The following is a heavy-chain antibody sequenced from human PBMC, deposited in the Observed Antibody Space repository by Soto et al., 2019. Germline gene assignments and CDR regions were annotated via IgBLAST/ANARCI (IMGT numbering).Heavy chain of an antibody. D-gene: IGHD3-3*01. Sequence: EVQLLESGGGLVQPGGSLRLSCEASGFTFSSYAMSWVGQAPGKGLEWVSAISGSGGSTYYADSVKGRFTISRDNSKNTLYLQMNSLRAEDTAVYYCAKGGDYDFWSGYSDPWGQGTLVTVSS. J-gene: IGHJ5*02. CDR2: ISGSGGST. CDR3: AKGGDYDFWSGYSDP. V-gene: IGHV3-23*01. CDR1: GFTFSSYA.